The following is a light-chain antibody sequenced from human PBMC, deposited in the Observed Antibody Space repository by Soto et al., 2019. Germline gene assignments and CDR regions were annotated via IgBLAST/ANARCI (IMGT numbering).Light chain of an antibody. CDR2: DPS. CDR3: QQRSNWRT. J-gene: IGKJ1*01. V-gene: IGKV3-11*01. Sequence: EIVLTQSPATLSLSPRERATLSGRASQSVSSYLAWYQQKPGQAPRLLIYDPSNRATGIPARFSGSGSGTDFTITISSLEREYFGVYYCQQRSNWRTFGQGTKVEIK. CDR1: QSVSSY.